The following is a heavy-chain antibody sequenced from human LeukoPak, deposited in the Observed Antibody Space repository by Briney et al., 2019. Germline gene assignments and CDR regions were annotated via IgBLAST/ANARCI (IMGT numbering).Heavy chain of an antibody. CDR3: AKEPGSGWYYFDY. Sequence: GGSLRLSCAASRFTFSSYGMHWVRQAPGKGLEWVAVISYDGSNKYYADSVKGRFTISRDNSKNTLYLQMNSLRAEDTAVYYCAKEPGSGWYYFDYWGQGTLVTVSS. CDR2: ISYDGSNK. D-gene: IGHD6-19*01. J-gene: IGHJ4*02. CDR1: RFTFSSYG. V-gene: IGHV3-30*18.